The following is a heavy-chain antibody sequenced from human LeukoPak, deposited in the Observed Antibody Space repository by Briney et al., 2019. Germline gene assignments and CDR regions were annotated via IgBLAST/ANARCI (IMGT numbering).Heavy chain of an antibody. CDR3: ARGDGNGWANYFDN. CDR2: IYYTGST. J-gene: IGHJ4*02. V-gene: IGHV4-31*03. Sequence: SQTLSLTRTVSGDSISRGGYYWRWLRQHPGEGKEWIGYIYYTGSTDYNPSLNSRVTMSVDTSKNQFSLNLSSVSAADTAVYYCARGDGNGWANYFDNWGQGTLVTVSS. D-gene: IGHD6-19*01. CDR1: GDSISRGGYY.